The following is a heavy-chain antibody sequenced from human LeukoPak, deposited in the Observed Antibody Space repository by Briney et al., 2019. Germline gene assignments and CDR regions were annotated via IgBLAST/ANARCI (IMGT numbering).Heavy chain of an antibody. CDR1: GDRVSSNSAA. CDR2: TYYRSKWYN. Sequence: SQTLSLTCAISGDRVSSNSAAWNWIRQSPSRGLEWLGRTYYRSKWYNDYAVSVKSRITINPDTSKNQLSLQLNSVTPEDTAVYDCAREGYSSSWAPDYWGQGTLVTVSS. V-gene: IGHV6-1*01. CDR3: AREGYSSSWAPDY. J-gene: IGHJ4*02. D-gene: IGHD6-13*01.